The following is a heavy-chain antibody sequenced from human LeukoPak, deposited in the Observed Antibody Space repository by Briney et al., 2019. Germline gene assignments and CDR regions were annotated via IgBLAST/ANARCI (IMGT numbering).Heavy chain of an antibody. CDR3: TRGPSRNYAYVWGSLYFFDY. Sequence: PGGSLRLSCAPSGFTFSSHALHWVRQAPGKGLEWVAVMSFDGNTQYYADSVKGRFTVSRDNSKNTLYLQMSSLTVEDTAVYYCTRGPSRNYAYVWGSLYFFDYWGQGTLVVVSS. V-gene: IGHV3-30-3*01. J-gene: IGHJ4*02. CDR1: GFTFSSHA. CDR2: MSFDGNTQ. D-gene: IGHD3-16*01.